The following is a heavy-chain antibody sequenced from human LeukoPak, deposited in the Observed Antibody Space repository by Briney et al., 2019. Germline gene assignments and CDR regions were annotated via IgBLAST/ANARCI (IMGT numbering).Heavy chain of an antibody. V-gene: IGHV3-21*01. J-gene: IGHJ4*02. Sequence: GGSLRLSCAASGFTFSSYSMNWVRQAPGKGLEWVSSISSSSSYIYYADSVKGQFTISRDNAKNSLYLQMNSLRAEDTAVYYCASPGPMTDFDYWGQGTLVTVSS. D-gene: IGHD3-10*01. CDR3: ASPGPMTDFDY. CDR2: ISSSSSYI. CDR1: GFTFSSYS.